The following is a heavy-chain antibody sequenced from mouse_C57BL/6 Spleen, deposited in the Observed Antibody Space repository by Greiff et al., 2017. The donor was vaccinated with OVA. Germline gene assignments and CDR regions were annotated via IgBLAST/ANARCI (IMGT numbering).Heavy chain of an antibody. J-gene: IGHJ4*01. CDR1: GYTFTSYT. V-gene: IGHV1-4*01. CDR2: INPSSGYT. Sequence: QVQLQQSGAELARPGASVKMSCKASGYTFTSYTMHWVKQRPGQGLEWIGYINPSSGYTKYNQKFKDKATLTADKSSSTAYMQLSSLTSEDSAVYYCARHWYYAMDYWGQGTSVTVSS. CDR3: ARHWYYAMDY.